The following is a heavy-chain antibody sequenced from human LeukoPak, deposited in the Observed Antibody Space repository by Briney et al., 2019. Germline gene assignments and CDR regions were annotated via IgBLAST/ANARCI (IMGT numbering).Heavy chain of an antibody. D-gene: IGHD4-17*01. J-gene: IGHJ5*02. V-gene: IGHV4-39*01. CDR3: ARVSGGYGDLGP. CDR1: GGSISSSSYY. CDR2: IYYSGRT. Sequence: SETLSLTCTVSGGSISSSSYYWGWLRQPPGEGLGWIGCIYYSGRTYYNPSLKNRVTISVDTSKNQLSLKLSSVAASDTAVYYCARVSGGYGDLGPWGQGTLVTVST.